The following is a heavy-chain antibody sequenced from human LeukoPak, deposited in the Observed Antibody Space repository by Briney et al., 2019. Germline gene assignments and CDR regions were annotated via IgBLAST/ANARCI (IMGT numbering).Heavy chain of an antibody. CDR1: GFTFSSYA. CDR2: ISGSGGST. Sequence: GSLRLSCAASGFTFSSYAMSWVRQAPGKGLEWVSAISGSGGSTYYADSVKGRFTISRDNAKNSLYLQMNSLRAEDTAVYYCAGLGITGTTWYWGQGTLVTVSS. J-gene: IGHJ4*02. D-gene: IGHD1-7*01. V-gene: IGHV3-23*01. CDR3: AGLGITGTTWY.